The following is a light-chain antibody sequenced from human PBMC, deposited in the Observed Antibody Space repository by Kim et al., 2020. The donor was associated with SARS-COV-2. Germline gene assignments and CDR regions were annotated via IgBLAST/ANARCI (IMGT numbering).Light chain of an antibody. J-gene: IGKJ2*01. Sequence: DIQMTQSPSSLSASVGDRVTITCRASQGIRNYLAWYQQKPGKVPKLLIYAASALQSGVPSRFSGSGSGTDFTLTISSLQPEDVAIYYCEKYNSAAYTLGK. CDR2: AAS. V-gene: IGKV1-27*01. CDR1: QGIRNY. CDR3: EKYNSAAYT.